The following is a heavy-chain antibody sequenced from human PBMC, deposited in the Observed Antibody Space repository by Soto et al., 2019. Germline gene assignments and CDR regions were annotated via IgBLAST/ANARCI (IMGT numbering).Heavy chain of an antibody. CDR2: MNPNSGNT. CDR1: GYTFTSYD. CDR3: ARGRVKKTPSTVPPPDY. V-gene: IGHV1-8*01. J-gene: IGHJ4*02. D-gene: IGHD4-17*01. Sequence: QVQLVQSGAEVKKPGASVKVSCKASGYTFTSYDINWVRQATGQGLEWMGWMNPNSGNTGYAQKFQGRVSMTRNTSISTAYMELSSLSSEDTAVYYWARGRVKKTPSTVPPPDYWGQGTLVTVSS.